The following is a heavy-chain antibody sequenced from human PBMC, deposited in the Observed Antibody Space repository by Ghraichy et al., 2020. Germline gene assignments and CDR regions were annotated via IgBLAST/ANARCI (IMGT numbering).Heavy chain of an antibody. CDR3: ARLGSGSFNYYYYYMDV. Sequence: ESLSLTCNVSGASITNFYWTWIRQPPGKGLEWIGYILHSGITDYNPSLKSRLTMSVDTSKKQFSLSLRSVTASDTAVYYCARLGSGSFNYYYYYMDVWGKGTTVTVSS. J-gene: IGHJ6*03. CDR2: ILHSGIT. V-gene: IGHV4-59*08. D-gene: IGHD1-26*01. CDR1: GASITNFY.